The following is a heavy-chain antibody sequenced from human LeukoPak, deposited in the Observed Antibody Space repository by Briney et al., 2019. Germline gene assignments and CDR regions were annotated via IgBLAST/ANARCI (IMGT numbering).Heavy chain of an antibody. D-gene: IGHD3-3*01. Sequence: SETLSLTCTVSGGSISSYYWSWIRQPPGKGLEWIGYIYYSGSTNYNPSLKSRVTISVDTSKNQFSLKLSSVTAADTAVYYCARVARVDFGVVTYYYYYMDVWGKGTTVTASS. CDR1: GGSISSYY. CDR2: IYYSGST. V-gene: IGHV4-59*01. CDR3: ARVARVDFGVVTYYYYYMDV. J-gene: IGHJ6*03.